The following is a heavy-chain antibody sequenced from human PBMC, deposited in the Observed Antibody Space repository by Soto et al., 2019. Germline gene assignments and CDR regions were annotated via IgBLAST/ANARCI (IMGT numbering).Heavy chain of an antibody. V-gene: IGHV1-3*01. CDR3: ARDRYGLVYFDY. D-gene: IGHD5-18*01. CDR1: GYTFTSYA. J-gene: IGHJ4*02. Sequence: ASVKVSCKASGYTFTSYAMHWVRQAPGQRLEWMEWINAGNGNTKYSQKFQGRVTITRDTSASTAYMELSSLRSEDTAVYYCARDRYGLVYFDYGGQGTLVTVSS. CDR2: INAGNGNT.